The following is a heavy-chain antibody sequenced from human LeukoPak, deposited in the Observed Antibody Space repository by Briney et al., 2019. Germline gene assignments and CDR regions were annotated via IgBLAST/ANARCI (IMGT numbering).Heavy chain of an antibody. CDR3: ARDTNPYYDSSGPGY. J-gene: IGHJ4*02. CDR1: GFTFSTYG. V-gene: IGHV3-30*03. CDR2: ISYDGSNK. Sequence: GGSLRLSCAASGFTFSTYGMHWVRQAPGKGLEWVAVISYDGSNKYYADSVKGRFTISRDNSKNTLYLQMNSLRAEDTAVYYCARDTNPYYDSSGPGYWGQGTLVTVSS. D-gene: IGHD3-22*01.